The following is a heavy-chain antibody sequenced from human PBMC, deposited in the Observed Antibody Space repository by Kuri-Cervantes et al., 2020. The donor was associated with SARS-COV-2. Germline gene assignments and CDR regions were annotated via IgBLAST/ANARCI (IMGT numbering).Heavy chain of an antibody. CDR2: IYYSGST. J-gene: IGHJ5*02. V-gene: IGHV4-39*01. CDR1: GGSISSSSYY. CDR3: ARREVYARFGWFDP. Sequence: GSLRLSCTVSGGSISSSSYYWGWIRQPPGKGLEWIGSIYYSGSTYYNPSLKSRVTISVDTSKNQFSLKLSSVTAADTAVYYCARREVYARFGWFDPWGQGTLVTVSS. D-gene: IGHD2-8*01.